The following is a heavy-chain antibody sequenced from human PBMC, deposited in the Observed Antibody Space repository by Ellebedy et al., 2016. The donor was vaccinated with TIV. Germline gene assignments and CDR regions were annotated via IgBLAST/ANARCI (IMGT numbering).Heavy chain of an antibody. V-gene: IGHV4-38-2*02. CDR2: IYHSGST. Sequence: SETLSLTCTVSGYSISSGYYWGWIRQPPGKGLEWIGSIYHSGSTYYNPSLKSRVTISVDTSKNQFSLKLSSVTAADTAVYYCARVAGSGSYAPDYWGQGTLVTVSS. CDR3: ARVAGSGSYAPDY. CDR1: GYSISSGYY. J-gene: IGHJ4*02. D-gene: IGHD3-10*01.